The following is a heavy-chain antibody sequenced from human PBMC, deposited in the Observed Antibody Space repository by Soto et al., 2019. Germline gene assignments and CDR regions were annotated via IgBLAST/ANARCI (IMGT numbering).Heavy chain of an antibody. V-gene: IGHV3-33*01. CDR1: GFTFSSYG. D-gene: IGHD5-18*01. CDR3: ARDLPRHTAMDIYYYYGMDV. CDR2: IWYDGSNK. Sequence: TVGSLRLSCAASGFTFSSYGMHWVRQAPGKGLEWVAVIWYDGSNKYYADSVKGRFTISRDNSKNTLYLQMNRLRAEDTAVYYCARDLPRHTAMDIYYYYGMDVWGQGTTVTVSS. J-gene: IGHJ6*02.